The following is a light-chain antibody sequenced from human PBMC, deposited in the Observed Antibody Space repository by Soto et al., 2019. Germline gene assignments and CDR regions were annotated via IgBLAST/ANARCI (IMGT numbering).Light chain of an antibody. CDR3: QQSYSTPIT. J-gene: IGKJ5*01. CDR1: QSISSY. CDR2: AAS. V-gene: IGKV1-39*01. Sequence: IHMTLSPSSLSASVGNSVTIICRASQSISSYLNWYQQKLGKAPKLLIYAASSLQSGVPSRFSGSGYGTDFNLTISSLQTEDFATYYCQQSYSTPITFGQGTRLEIK.